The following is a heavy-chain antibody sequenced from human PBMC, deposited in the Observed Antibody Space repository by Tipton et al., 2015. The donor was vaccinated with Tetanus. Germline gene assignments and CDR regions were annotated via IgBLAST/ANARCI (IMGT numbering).Heavy chain of an antibody. CDR2: IYYSGSA. CDR3: AGSVPPDCGGSVRY. J-gene: IGHJ4*02. Sequence: TLSLTCTVSGGSISSGDYYWSWIRQSPGKGLEWIGYIYYSGSAYNNPSLKSRVTISVDTSKNQFSLRLSPVTVADTAVYYCAGSVPPDCGGSVRYWGLGALVPVS. D-gene: IGHD4-23*01. V-gene: IGHV4-30-4*01. CDR1: GGSISSGDYY.